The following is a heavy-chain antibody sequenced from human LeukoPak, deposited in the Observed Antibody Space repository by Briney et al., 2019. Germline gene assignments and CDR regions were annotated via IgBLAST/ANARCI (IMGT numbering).Heavy chain of an antibody. D-gene: IGHD2-21*01. CDR3: AIEGGDCYPY. CDR1: GFPFNSYW. V-gene: IGHV3-74*01. Sequence: GGSLRLSCAASGFPFNSYWMHRVRQAPGKGLVWVSRISTDGTYTDYADSVKGRFTISRDNAKDTLYLQVNSLRAEDTAVYYCAIEGGDCYPYWGQGTLVTVSS. J-gene: IGHJ4*02. CDR2: ISTDGTYT.